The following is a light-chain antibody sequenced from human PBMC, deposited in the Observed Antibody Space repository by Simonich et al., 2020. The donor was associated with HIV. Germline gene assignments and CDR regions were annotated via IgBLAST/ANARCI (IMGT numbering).Light chain of an antibody. CDR2: KVA. Sequence: VVMTQSPLSLPVTLGQPASISCRSSQSLVHSDGNTYLNWFHQRPGQSPRRLIYKVANRDSGVPDRVSGSGSGTDFTLKISRGEAEDVGLYYCMQGTEWPPRYSFGQGTKLEIK. J-gene: IGKJ2*03. CDR1: QSLVHSDGNTY. V-gene: IGKV2-30*02. CDR3: MQGTEWPPRYS.